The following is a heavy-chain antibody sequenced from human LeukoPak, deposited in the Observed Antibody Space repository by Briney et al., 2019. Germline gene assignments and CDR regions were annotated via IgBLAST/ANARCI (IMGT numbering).Heavy chain of an antibody. CDR1: VGSIRSYY. CDR3: ARVSVYYYYGMDV. J-gene: IGHJ6*02. V-gene: IGHV4-4*07. CDR2: IYTSGST. Sequence: SETLSLTCTVSVGSIRSYYWSWLPRPAGKGVEWIGRIYTSGSTNYSPPRKSRVTMSVDTSKNQFSLKLSSVTAADTAVYYCARVSVYYYYGMDVWGQGTTVTVSS.